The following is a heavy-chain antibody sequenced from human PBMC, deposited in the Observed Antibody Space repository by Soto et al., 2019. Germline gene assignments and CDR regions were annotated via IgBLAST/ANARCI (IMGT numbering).Heavy chain of an antibody. Sequence: GSLRLSCAASGFTFSSYAMHWVRQAPGKGLEWVAVISYDGSNKYYADSVKGRFTISRDNSKNTLYLQMNSLRAEDTAVYYCAIYSSGWYPLDYWGQGTLVTV. CDR2: ISYDGSNK. D-gene: IGHD6-19*01. CDR3: AIYSSGWYPLDY. CDR1: GFTFSSYA. V-gene: IGHV3-30-3*01. J-gene: IGHJ4*02.